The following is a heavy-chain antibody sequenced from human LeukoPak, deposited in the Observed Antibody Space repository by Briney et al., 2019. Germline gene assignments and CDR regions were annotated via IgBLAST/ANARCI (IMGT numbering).Heavy chain of an antibody. J-gene: IGHJ4*02. D-gene: IGHD3-10*01. CDR1: GFTFSTYE. CDR2: ISSSGSTI. V-gene: IGHV3-48*03. Sequence: GGSLRLSCAASGFTFSTYEMNWVRQAPGKGLEWVSYISSSGSTIYYADSVKGRFTISRDNAKSSLYLQMNSLRAEDTAVYYCARDYYYNSGRFDYWGQGTVVTVSS. CDR3: ARDYYYNSGRFDY.